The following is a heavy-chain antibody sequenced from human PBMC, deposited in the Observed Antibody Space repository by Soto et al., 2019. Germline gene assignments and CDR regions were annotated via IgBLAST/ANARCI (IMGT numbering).Heavy chain of an antibody. CDR3: ARELRGYSYGPGEVF. V-gene: IGHV4-30-4*01. D-gene: IGHD5-18*01. CDR2: IYSSGSA. Sequence: KPSETLSLTCTVSVGSITSSNYYCSWIRQSPGEGLEWIGHIYSSGSAYYNPSLMGRVSMSIDTSKNQFSLSLNSVTVADTAVYFCARELRGYSYGPGEVFWGRGTLVTVS. CDR1: VGSITSSNYY. J-gene: IGHJ4*02.